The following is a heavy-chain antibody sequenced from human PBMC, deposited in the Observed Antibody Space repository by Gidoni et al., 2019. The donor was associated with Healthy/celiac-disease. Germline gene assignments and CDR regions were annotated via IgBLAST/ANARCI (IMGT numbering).Heavy chain of an antibody. CDR3: ARQPRYYDSSGYYSLDY. CDR2: IYYSGST. CDR1: GSSISSSSYY. Sequence: QLQLQESGPGLVKPSETLSLTCTVSGSSISSSSYYWGWIRQPPGKGLEWIGSIYYSGSTYYNPSLKSRVTISVDTSKNQFSLKLSSVTAADTAVYYCARQPRYYDSSGYYSLDYWGQGTLVTVSS. J-gene: IGHJ4*02. V-gene: IGHV4-39*01. D-gene: IGHD3-22*01.